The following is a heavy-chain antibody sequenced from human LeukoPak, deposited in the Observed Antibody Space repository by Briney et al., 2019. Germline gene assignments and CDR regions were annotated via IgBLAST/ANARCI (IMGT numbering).Heavy chain of an antibody. CDR2: ISYDGSNK. CDR3: ARDFVVGARGGAFDI. CDR1: GFTFSSYA. J-gene: IGHJ3*02. D-gene: IGHD1-26*01. Sequence: GRSLRLSCAASGFTFSSYAMHWVRRAPGKGLEWVAVISYDGSNKYYADSVKGRFTISRDNSKNTLYLQMNSLRAEDTAVYYCARDFVVGARGGAFDIWGQGTMVTVSS. V-gene: IGHV3-30*01.